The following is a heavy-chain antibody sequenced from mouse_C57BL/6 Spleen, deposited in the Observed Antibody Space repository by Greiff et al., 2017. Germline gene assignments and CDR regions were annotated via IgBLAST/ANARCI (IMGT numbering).Heavy chain of an antibody. V-gene: IGHV1-52*01. CDR1: GYTFTSYW. Sequence: QVHVKQPGAELVRPGSSVKLSCKASGYTFTSYWMHWVKQRPIQGLEWIGNIDPSDSETHYNQKFKDKATLTVDKSSSTAYMQLSSLTSEDSAVYYCARDSSGHGGFAYWGQVNLVTVSA. J-gene: IGHJ3*01. D-gene: IGHD3-2*02. CDR2: IDPSDSET. CDR3: ARDSSGHGGFAY.